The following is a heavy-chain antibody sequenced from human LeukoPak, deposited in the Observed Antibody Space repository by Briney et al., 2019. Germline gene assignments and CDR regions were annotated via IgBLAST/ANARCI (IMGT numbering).Heavy chain of an antibody. D-gene: IGHD5-18*01. CDR3: AKVPTGTAMAHFDY. Sequence: GGSLRLSCAASGFTFSSYSMNWVRQAPGKGLEWVSSISSSSSYIYYADSVKGRFTISRDNAKNSLYLQMNSLRAEDTAVYYCAKVPTGTAMAHFDYWGQGTLVTVSS. V-gene: IGHV3-21*01. J-gene: IGHJ4*02. CDR1: GFTFSSYS. CDR2: ISSSSSYI.